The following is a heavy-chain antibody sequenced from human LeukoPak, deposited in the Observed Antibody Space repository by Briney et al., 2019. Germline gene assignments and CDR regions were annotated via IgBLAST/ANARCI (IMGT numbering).Heavy chain of an antibody. CDR3: ARDVAKPESSLRDYFYYYIDV. Sequence: SETLSLTCTVSGGSISSGSYYWSWIRQPPGKGLEWIGYIYHSGTTYYNPSLKSRVSISVDRSKNQFSLKLSSVSAADTAVYYCARDVAKPESSLRDYFYYYIDVWGKGTTVTVSS. J-gene: IGHJ6*03. CDR1: GGSISSGSYY. CDR2: IYHSGTT. V-gene: IGHV4-30-2*01. D-gene: IGHD3-16*01.